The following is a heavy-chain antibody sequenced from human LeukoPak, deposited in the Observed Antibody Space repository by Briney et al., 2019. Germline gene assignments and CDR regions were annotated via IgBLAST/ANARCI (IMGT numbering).Heavy chain of an antibody. D-gene: IGHD3-22*01. V-gene: IGHV4-34*01. J-gene: IGHJ5*02. CDR1: VGSFSGYY. CDR2: IYYSGNT. CDR3: ARYRGYYRPDR. Sequence: SETLSLTCAVYVGSFSGYYWSWIRQPPGKGLEWIGSIYYSGNTYYNPSLKSRVTISVDTSKNQFSLKLSSVTATDTAVYYCARYRGYYRPDRWGQGTLVTVSS.